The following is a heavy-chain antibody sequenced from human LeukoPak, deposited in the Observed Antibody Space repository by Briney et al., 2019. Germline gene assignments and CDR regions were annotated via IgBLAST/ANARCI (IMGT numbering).Heavy chain of an antibody. V-gene: IGHV3-21*01. Sequence: GWSLSLSCAASGFTFSSYSMNWVRQAPGNGLEWVSSISSSSRYIYYADSVTGRFTISRDNAKNSLSLKMNSLRAEDTAVYYCARDLSIAARPDYFDYWGQGTLVTVSS. CDR2: ISSSSRYI. CDR1: GFTFSSYS. J-gene: IGHJ4*02. CDR3: ARDLSIAARPDYFDY. D-gene: IGHD6-6*01.